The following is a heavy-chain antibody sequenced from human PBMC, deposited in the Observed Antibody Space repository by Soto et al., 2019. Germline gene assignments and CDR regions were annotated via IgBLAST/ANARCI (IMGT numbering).Heavy chain of an antibody. D-gene: IGHD4-17*01. CDR3: AREPLLYGGDYYYYGMDV. CDR2: ISSSRSTI. CDR1: GFTFNSYS. J-gene: IGHJ6*02. V-gene: IGHV3-48*02. Sequence: GGSLRLSCAASGFTFNSYSMNWVRQAPGKGLEGVSYISSSRSTIDYADSVKGRFTISRDNAKNSLYLQMNSLRDEDTAVYYCAREPLLYGGDYYYYGMDVWGQGTTVTVSS.